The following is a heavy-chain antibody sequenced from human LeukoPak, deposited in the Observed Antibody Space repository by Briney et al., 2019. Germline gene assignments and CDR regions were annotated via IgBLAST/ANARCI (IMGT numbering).Heavy chain of an antibody. Sequence: SETLSLTCAVYGGSFSGYYWSWIRQPPGKGLEWIGEINHSGSTNYNPSLKSRVTISVDTSKNQFSLKLSSVTAADTAVYYCARGHDSSWYHTLPHRWFDPWGQGTLVTVSS. CDR3: ARGHDSSWYHTLPHRWFDP. CDR2: INHSGST. V-gene: IGHV4-34*01. CDR1: GGSFSGYY. D-gene: IGHD6-13*01. J-gene: IGHJ5*02.